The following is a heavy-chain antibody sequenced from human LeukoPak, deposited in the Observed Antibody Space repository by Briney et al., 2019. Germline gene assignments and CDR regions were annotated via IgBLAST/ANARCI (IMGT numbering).Heavy chain of an antibody. D-gene: IGHD3-9*01. V-gene: IGHV1-69*13. J-gene: IGHJ4*02. Sequence: SVKVSCKASGGTFSSYAISWVRQAPGQGLEWMGGIIPIFGTANYTQKFQGRVTITADESTSTAYMELSSLRSEDTAVYYCACGVPYYDIVRIDYWGQGTLVTVSS. CDR3: ACGVPYYDIVRIDY. CDR2: IIPIFGTA. CDR1: GGTFSSYA.